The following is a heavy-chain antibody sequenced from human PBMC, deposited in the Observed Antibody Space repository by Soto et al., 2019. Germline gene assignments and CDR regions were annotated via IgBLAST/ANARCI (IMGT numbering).Heavy chain of an antibody. CDR2: INPSGDT. CDR3: ARVYCSGGGCYGIDY. CDR1: GDTFTSYY. V-gene: IGHV1-46*01. J-gene: IGHJ4*02. D-gene: IGHD2-15*01. Sequence: QVQLVQSGAEVKKPGASVKISCKASGDTFTSYYMHWVRQAPGQGLEWMGIINPSGDTSYAQKFHGVVTMTRDTSTITVYMELSSLRSEDTAVYYCARVYCSGGGCYGIDYWGQGTLVTVSS.